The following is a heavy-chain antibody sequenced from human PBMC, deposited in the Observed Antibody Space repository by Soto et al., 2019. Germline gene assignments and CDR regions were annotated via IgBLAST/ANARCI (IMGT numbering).Heavy chain of an antibody. Sequence: ASVKVSCKASGYTFTSYDINWVRQATGQGLEWMGWMNPNSGYTGYAQKFQGRVTMTRNTSISTAYMELSSLRSEDTAVYYCATYCSSSSCYSAFDIWGQGTMVTVSS. CDR2: MNPNSGYT. D-gene: IGHD2-2*02. CDR1: GYTFTSYD. J-gene: IGHJ3*02. V-gene: IGHV1-8*01. CDR3: ATYCSSSSCYSAFDI.